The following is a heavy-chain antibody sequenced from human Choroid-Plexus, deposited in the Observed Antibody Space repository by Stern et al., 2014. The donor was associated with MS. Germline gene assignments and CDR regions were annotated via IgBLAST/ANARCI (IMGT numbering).Heavy chain of an antibody. D-gene: IGHD2/OR15-2a*01. V-gene: IGHV3-30*18. CDR2: VSYDGSNK. CDR1: GFTLGSCA. Sequence: GKLVESGGGVVQPGRPLRLSCVASGFTLGSCAMHWVRQAPGKGLEWVAGVSYDGSNKYYADSVKGRFTISRDNSQNTLYMQMSSLRPEDTAVYYCAKDRQYLTYFFDHWGQGSLVTVSS. CDR3: AKDRQYLTYFFDH. J-gene: IGHJ5*02.